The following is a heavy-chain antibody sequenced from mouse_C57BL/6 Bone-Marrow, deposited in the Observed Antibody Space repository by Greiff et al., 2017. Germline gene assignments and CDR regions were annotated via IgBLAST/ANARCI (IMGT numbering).Heavy chain of an antibody. CDR2: IHPNSGST. D-gene: IGHD1-1*01. CDR3: AREDYYGSRDWYFDV. J-gene: IGHJ1*03. V-gene: IGHV1-64*01. CDR1: GYTFTSYW. Sequence: QVQLQQPGAELVKPGASVKLSCKASGYTFTSYWMHWVKQRPGQGLEWIGMIHPNSGSTNYNEKFKSKATLTVDKSSSTAYMQHISLTSEDSAVYSGAREDYYGSRDWYFDVWGTGTTVTVSS.